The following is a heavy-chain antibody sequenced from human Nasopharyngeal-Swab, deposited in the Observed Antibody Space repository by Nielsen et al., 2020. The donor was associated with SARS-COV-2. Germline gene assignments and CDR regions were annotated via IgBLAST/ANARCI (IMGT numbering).Heavy chain of an antibody. V-gene: IGHV4-39*07. CDR1: GGSISSSSYY. CDR3: ARVPYSGSRGVGY. Sequence: SETLSLTCTVSGGSISSSSYYWSWIRQPPGKGLEWIGEINHSGSTNYNPSLKSRVTISVDTSKNQFSLKLSSVTAADTAVYYCARVPYSGSRGVGYWGQGTLVTVSS. D-gene: IGHD1-26*01. J-gene: IGHJ4*02. CDR2: INHSGST.